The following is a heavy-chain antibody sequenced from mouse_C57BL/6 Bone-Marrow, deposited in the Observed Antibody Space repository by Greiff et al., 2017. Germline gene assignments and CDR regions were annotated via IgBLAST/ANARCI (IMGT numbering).Heavy chain of an antibody. CDR1: GYSFTDYN. V-gene: IGHV1-39*01. J-gene: IGHJ4*01. Sequence: VQLKESGPELVKPGASVKISCKASGYSFTDYNMNWVKQSNGKSLEWIGVINPNYGTTSYNQKFKGKATLTVDQSSSTAYMQLNSLTSEDSAVXYCASHGSSYFYYAMDYWGQGTSVTVSS. CDR3: ASHGSSYFYYAMDY. D-gene: IGHD1-1*01. CDR2: INPNYGTT.